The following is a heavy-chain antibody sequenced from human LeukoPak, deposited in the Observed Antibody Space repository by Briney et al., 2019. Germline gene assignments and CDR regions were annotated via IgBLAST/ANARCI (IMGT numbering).Heavy chain of an antibody. D-gene: IGHD2-15*01. CDR2: ISSESSTI. Sequence: GGSLRLSSTASAFTFSTYTMNWVRQAPGKGLEWVSYISSESSTIYYADSVKGRFTISRDNAKNSLYLQMNSLRAEDTAIYYCARGRVRGCTGGSCKDAFDIWGQGTVVTVSS. J-gene: IGHJ3*02. V-gene: IGHV3-48*04. CDR1: AFTFSTYT. CDR3: ARGRVRGCTGGSCKDAFDI.